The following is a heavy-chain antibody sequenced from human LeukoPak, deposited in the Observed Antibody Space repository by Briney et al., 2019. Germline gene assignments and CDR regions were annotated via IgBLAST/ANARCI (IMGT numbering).Heavy chain of an antibody. D-gene: IGHD6-19*01. CDR3: ARVTSSGWYSFDY. CDR2: ISNDGSNK. J-gene: IGHJ4*02. Sequence: PGGSLRLSCAASGFTFSSYGMHWVRQAPGKGLEWVAVISNDGSNKYYADSVKGRFTISRDNSKNTLYLQMNSLRTEDTALYYCARVTSSGWYSFDYWGQGTLVTVSS. CDR1: GFTFSSYG. V-gene: IGHV3-30*03.